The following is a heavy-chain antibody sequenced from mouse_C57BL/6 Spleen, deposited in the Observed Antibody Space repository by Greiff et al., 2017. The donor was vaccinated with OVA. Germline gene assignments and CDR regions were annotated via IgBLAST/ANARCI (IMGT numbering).Heavy chain of an antibody. D-gene: IGHD2-4*01. V-gene: IGHV1-82*01. Sequence: VQLQESGPELVKPGASVKISCKASGYAFSSSWMNWVKQRPGKGLEWIGRIYPGDGDTNYNGKFKGKATLTADKSSSTAYMQLSSLTSEDSAVYFCAKYDYEGAMDYWGQGTSVTVSS. CDR2: IYPGDGDT. CDR1: GYAFSSSW. CDR3: AKYDYEGAMDY. J-gene: IGHJ4*01.